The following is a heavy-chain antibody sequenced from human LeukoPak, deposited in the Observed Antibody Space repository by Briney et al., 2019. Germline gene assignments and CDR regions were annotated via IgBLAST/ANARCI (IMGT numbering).Heavy chain of an antibody. CDR1: GYTFIGYD. J-gene: IGHJ3*02. CDR2: INPNSGNT. V-gene: IGHV1-8*01. Sequence: GASVKVSCKASGYTFIGYDINWVRQATGQGLEWMGRINPNSGNTDYAQKFQGRVTMTRNTSISTAYMELSSLRSEDTAVYYCARGSLLDAFDIWGQGTMVTVSS. D-gene: IGHD1-26*01. CDR3: ARGSLLDAFDI.